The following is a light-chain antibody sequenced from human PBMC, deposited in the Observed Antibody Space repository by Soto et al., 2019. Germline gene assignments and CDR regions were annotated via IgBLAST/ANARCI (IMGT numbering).Light chain of an antibody. CDR1: SSDVGVYNY. V-gene: IGLV2-8*01. J-gene: IGLJ2*01. CDR2: EVS. Sequence: QSVLTQPPSASGSPGQSVTISCTGTSSDVGVYNYVSWYQQHPGKAPKLMIYEVSKRPSGVPDRFSGSKSGNTASLTVSGLQAEDESDYYCSSFAGNYNVLFGGGTKLTVL. CDR3: SSFAGNYNVL.